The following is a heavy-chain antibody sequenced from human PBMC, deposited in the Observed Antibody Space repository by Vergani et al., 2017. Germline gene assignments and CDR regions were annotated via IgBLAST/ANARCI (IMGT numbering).Heavy chain of an antibody. Sequence: EVQLLESGGGLVQPGGSLRLSCAASGFTLRSYATSWVRQAPGKGLVWVSAISGSGGSTYYADSVKGRFTISRDDSKNTLYLQMNSLRAEDTAVYYCAKVRRDMLTGYYSGYAFDIWGQGTMVTVSS. CDR3: AKVRRDMLTGYYSGYAFDI. CDR2: ISGSGGST. D-gene: IGHD3-9*01. CDR1: GFTLRSYA. V-gene: IGHV3-23*01. J-gene: IGHJ3*02.